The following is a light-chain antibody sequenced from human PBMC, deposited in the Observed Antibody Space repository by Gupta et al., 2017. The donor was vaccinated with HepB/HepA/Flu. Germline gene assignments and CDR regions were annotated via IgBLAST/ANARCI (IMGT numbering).Light chain of an antibody. Sequence: QSVLTQPPSASGTPGQRVTISCSGSSSNMGSNTVNWYQQLPGTAPKLLIYNNNQRPSGVPDRFSGSKSGTSASLAISGLQSEDEAIYYCAAWDDSLNGPVFGGGTKLTVL. CDR2: NNN. J-gene: IGLJ3*02. V-gene: IGLV1-44*01. CDR3: AAWDDSLNGPV. CDR1: SSNMGSNT.